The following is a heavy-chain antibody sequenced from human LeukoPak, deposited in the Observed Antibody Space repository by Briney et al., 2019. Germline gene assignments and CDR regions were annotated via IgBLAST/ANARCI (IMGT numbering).Heavy chain of an antibody. J-gene: IGHJ4*02. CDR1: GFTFSTYW. CDR2: IKQDGSEK. V-gene: IGHV3-7*01. Sequence: GGSLRLSCTASGFTFSTYWMSWVRQAPGKGLECVARIKQDGSEKEYVDSVKGRFTISRDNAKNSLYLQMISLRAEDTAVYYCARWRGAQSEFEYWGQGTLVTVSS. CDR3: ARWRGAQSEFEY. D-gene: IGHD3-3*01.